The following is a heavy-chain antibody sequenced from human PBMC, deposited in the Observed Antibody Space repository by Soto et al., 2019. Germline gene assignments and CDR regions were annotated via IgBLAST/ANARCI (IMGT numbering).Heavy chain of an antibody. Sequence: QVLMQESGPGLVKPSETLSLTCTVSGASVSSGNHYWSWIRQPPGKRLEWIGFIYNGVITNYSPSLKSRVSISADTSRNQCSLKVSSVTAADTAVYYCARGWDANSWGQGALVTVSS. CDR3: ARGWDANS. J-gene: IGHJ4*02. D-gene: IGHD6-19*01. V-gene: IGHV4-61*01. CDR1: GASVSSGNHY. CDR2: IYNGVIT.